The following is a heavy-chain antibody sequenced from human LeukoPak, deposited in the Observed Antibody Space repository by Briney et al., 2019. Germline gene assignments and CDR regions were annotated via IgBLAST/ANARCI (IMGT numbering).Heavy chain of an antibody. Sequence: PGGSLRLSCAASTFTLSSYTMDWVRQAPGKGLEWVSSISSSSTYINYADSVKGRFTISRDNAKNSMALQMNSLRAEDTAVYYCARVRFAGPQAFDIWGQGTMVTVAS. D-gene: IGHD4/OR15-4a*01. J-gene: IGHJ3*02. V-gene: IGHV3-21*01. CDR3: ARVRFAGPQAFDI. CDR2: ISSSSTYI. CDR1: TFTLSSYT.